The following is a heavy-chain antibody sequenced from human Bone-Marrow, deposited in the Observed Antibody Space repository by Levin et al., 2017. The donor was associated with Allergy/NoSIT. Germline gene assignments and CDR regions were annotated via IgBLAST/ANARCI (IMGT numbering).Heavy chain of an antibody. CDR2: INHSGST. J-gene: IGHJ4*02. CDR1: GGSFSGYY. CDR3: ARAPDLRSGFY. Sequence: PSETLSLTCAVYGGSFSGYYWSWIRQPPGKGLEWIGEINHSGSTNYNPSLKSRVTISVDTSKNQFSLKLSSVTAADTAVYYCARAPDLRSGFYWGQGTLVTVSS. V-gene: IGHV4-34*01.